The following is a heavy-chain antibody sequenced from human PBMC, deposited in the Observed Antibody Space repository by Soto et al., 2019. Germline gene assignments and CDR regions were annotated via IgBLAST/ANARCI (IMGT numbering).Heavy chain of an antibody. D-gene: IGHD3-9*01. V-gene: IGHV4-4*02. CDR2: IYHSGST. CDR1: SGSISSSNW. J-gene: IGHJ4*02. Sequence: LSLTCAVSSGSISSSNWWSWVRQPPGKGLEWIGEIYHSGSTNYNPSLKSRVTISVDKSKNQFSLKLSSVTAADTAVYYCARAPVLRYFDWFFDYWGQGTLVTVSS. CDR3: ARAPVLRYFDWFFDY.